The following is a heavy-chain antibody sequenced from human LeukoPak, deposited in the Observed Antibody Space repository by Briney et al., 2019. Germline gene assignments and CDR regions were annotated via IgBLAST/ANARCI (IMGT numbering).Heavy chain of an antibody. CDR3: AREYSSSWYGWFDP. V-gene: IGHV1-2*04. D-gene: IGHD6-13*01. J-gene: IGHJ5*02. CDR1: GYTFTGYY. Sequence: ASVKVSCKASGYTFTGYYMHWVRQAPGQGLEWMGWINPNSGGTNYAQKFQGWVTMTRDTSISTAYMELSRLRSDDTVVYYCAREYSSSWYGWFDPWGQGTLVTVSS. CDR2: INPNSGGT.